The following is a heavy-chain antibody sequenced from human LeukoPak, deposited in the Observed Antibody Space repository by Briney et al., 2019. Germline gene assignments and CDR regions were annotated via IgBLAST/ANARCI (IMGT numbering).Heavy chain of an antibody. Sequence: PGGSLRLTCAASGFTFSSYSLYWVRQAPGKGLEWVAVISYDGTNKYYADSVKGRFTISRDNSKNTLYLQMNSLRTEDTAVYYCASASSTYSGRECYSLYRYMDVWGKGTTVTVSS. CDR3: ASASSTYSGRECYSLYRYMDV. J-gene: IGHJ6*03. D-gene: IGHD2-21*01. CDR2: ISYDGTNK. CDR1: GFTFSSYS. V-gene: IGHV3-30-3*01.